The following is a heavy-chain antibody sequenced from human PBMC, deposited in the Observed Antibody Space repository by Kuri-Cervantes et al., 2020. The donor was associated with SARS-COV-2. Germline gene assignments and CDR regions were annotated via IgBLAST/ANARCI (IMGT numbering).Heavy chain of an antibody. V-gene: IGHV1-2*06. D-gene: IGHD3-3*01. CDR3: ARVRRNDFQAFDY. CDR1: GYTFTDYY. Sequence: GGSLRLSCKASGYTFTDYYIHWVRQAPGQGLEWMGRINPNGGGTNYAQKFQGRVTMTRGTSITTAYMELSRLRFDDTAVYYCARVRRNDFQAFDYWGQGTLVTVSS. J-gene: IGHJ4*02. CDR2: INPNGGGT.